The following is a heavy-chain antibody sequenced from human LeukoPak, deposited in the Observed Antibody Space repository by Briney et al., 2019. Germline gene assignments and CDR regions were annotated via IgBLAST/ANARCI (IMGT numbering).Heavy chain of an antibody. CDR2: FDPEDGET. CDR3: ARNRDSSGYGPNAFDI. V-gene: IGHV1-24*01. D-gene: IGHD3-22*01. J-gene: IGHJ3*02. Sequence: ASVKVSCKVSGYTLTELSMHWVRQAPGKGLEWMGGFDPEDGETIYAQKFQGRVTMTEDTSTDTAYMELSSLRSEDTAVYYCARNRDSSGYGPNAFDIWGQGTMVTVPS. CDR1: GYTLTELS.